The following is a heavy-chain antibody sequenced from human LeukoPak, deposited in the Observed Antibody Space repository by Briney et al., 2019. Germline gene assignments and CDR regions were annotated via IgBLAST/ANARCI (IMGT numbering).Heavy chain of an antibody. V-gene: IGHV5-51*01. Sequence: GESLKISCNGSGYSFTSYWIGWVRQMPGKGLEWMGIIYPGDSDIRYRPSFQGQVTISADKSINTAYLQWTSLKASDTAVYFCARQGVVVTEPFDYWGQGTLVTVSS. J-gene: IGHJ4*02. CDR3: ARQGVVVTEPFDY. D-gene: IGHD2-15*01. CDR1: GYSFTSYW. CDR2: IYPGDSDI.